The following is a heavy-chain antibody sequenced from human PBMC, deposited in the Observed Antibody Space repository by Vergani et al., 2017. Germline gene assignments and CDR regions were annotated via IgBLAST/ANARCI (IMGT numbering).Heavy chain of an antibody. D-gene: IGHD6-6*01. J-gene: IGHJ3*02. V-gene: IGHV3-23*01. CDR2: ISGSGGST. CDR1: GFTFSSYA. CDR3: ARARSDIAARLTVDAFDI. Sequence: EVQLLESGGGLVQPGGSLRLSCAASGFTFSSYAMSWVRQAPGKGLEWVSAISGSGGSTYYADSVKGRFTISRDNSKNTLYLQMNSLRAEDTAVYYCARARSDIAARLTVDAFDIWGQGTMVTVSS.